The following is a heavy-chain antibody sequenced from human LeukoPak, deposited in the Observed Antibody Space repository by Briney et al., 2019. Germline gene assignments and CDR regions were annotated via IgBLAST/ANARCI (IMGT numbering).Heavy chain of an antibody. CDR1: GGIFSSYA. CDR3: ARDQRGSGSYRRDLNY. J-gene: IGHJ4*02. V-gene: IGHV1-69*13. CDR2: IIPIFGTA. Sequence: ASVKVSCKASGGIFSSYAISWVRQAPGQGLEWMGGIIPIFGTANYAQKFQGRVTITADESTSTAYMELSSLRSEDTAVYYCARDQRGSGSYRRDLNYWGQGTLVTVSS. D-gene: IGHD3-10*01.